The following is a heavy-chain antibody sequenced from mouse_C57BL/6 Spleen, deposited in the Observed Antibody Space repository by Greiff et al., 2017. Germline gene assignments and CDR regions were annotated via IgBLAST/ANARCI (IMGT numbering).Heavy chain of an antibody. CDR1: GYTFTSYL. J-gene: IGHJ2*01. Sequence: QVQLQQPGAELVKPGASVKMSCKASGYTFTSYLITWVKQRPGQGLEWIGDIYPGSGSTNYNEKFKSKATLTVDTSSSTAYMQLSSLTSEDSAVYYCATYYGSSWVDYWGQGTTLTVSS. D-gene: IGHD1-1*01. CDR2: IYPGSGST. V-gene: IGHV1-55*01. CDR3: ATYYGSSWVDY.